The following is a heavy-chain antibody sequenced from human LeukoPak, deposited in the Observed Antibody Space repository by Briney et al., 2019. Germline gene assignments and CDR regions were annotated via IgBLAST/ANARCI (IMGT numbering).Heavy chain of an antibody. V-gene: IGHV4-4*07. D-gene: IGHD6-13*01. CDR2: IYTSGST. Sequence: SETLSLTCTVSGGSISSYYWSWIRQPAGKGLEWIGRIYTSGSTNYNPSLKSRVTISVDKSKNQFSLKLSSVTAADTAVYYCAREVAAAGYYYYYYMDVWGKETTVTVSS. CDR1: GGSISSYY. CDR3: AREVAAAGYYYYYYMDV. J-gene: IGHJ6*03.